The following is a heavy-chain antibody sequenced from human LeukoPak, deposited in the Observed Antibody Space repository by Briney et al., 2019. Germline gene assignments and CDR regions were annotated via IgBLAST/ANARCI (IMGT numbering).Heavy chain of an antibody. CDR3: ARRDYGVPFDP. CDR2: IYSSGNT. D-gene: IGHD4-17*01. CDR1: GGSISSSSHY. Sequence: PSETLSLTCTVSGGSISSSSHYWGWIRQPPGKGLEWIGSIYSSGNTLYNSSLKSRVTISADTSKNQFSLRLSSVTAADTAVYYCARRDYGVPFDPWGQGALVTVSS. J-gene: IGHJ5*02. V-gene: IGHV4-39*01.